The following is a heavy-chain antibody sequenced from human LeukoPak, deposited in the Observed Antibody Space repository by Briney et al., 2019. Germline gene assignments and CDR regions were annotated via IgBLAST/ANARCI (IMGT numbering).Heavy chain of an antibody. V-gene: IGHV1-69*04. Sequence: SVKVSCKASGGTFSGYAISWGRQAPGQGLGWMGRIIPILGVANYAQNFQGRVTITADKSTSTAYMELSSLRSEDTAVYYCAGGGDGGNPGGNYYYGMDVWGQGTTVTVSS. D-gene: IGHD4-23*01. CDR1: GGTFSGYA. CDR2: IIPILGVA. J-gene: IGHJ6*02. CDR3: AGGGDGGNPGGNYYYGMDV.